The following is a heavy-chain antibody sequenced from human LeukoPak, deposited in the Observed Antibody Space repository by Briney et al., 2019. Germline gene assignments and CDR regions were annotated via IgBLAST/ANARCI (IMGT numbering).Heavy chain of an antibody. J-gene: IGHJ6*02. D-gene: IGHD3-10*02. CDR1: GFTFDDYA. CDR3: AKDGSDVRGGGYYGMDV. V-gene: IGHV3-9*01. CDR2: ISWNSASI. Sequence: PGGSLRLSCAASGFTFDDYAMHWVRQAPGKGLEWVSGISWNSASIGYADSVKGRFTISRDNAKNSLYLQVNSLRAEDTALYYCAKDGSDVRGGGYYGMDVWGQGTTVTVSS.